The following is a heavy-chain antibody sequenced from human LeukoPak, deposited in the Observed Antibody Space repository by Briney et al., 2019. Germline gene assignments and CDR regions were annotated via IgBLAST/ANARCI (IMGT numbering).Heavy chain of an antibody. V-gene: IGHV3-72*01. J-gene: IGHJ4*02. CDR2: TRNKANSYTT. Sequence: GGSLRLSCAASGFTFSSHSMNWVRQAPGKGLEWVGRTRNKANSYTTEYAASVKGRFTISRDDSKNSLYLQMNSLKTEDTAVYYCARAAVALDYWGQGTLVTVSS. CDR1: GFTFSSHS. D-gene: IGHD6-19*01. CDR3: ARAAVALDY.